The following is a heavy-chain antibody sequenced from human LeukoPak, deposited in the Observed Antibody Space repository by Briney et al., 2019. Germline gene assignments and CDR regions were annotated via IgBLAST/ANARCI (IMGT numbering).Heavy chain of an antibody. CDR3: TRDLTITGPIGY. D-gene: IGHD3-9*01. CDR2: IDPHTGGT. CDR1: GYTFTDYA. Sequence: ASVKVSCKTSGYTFTDYAIRWVRQAPGQGLEWVGRIDPHTGGTYSAQKFQGRVTLTRDASIDTAYTELSRLRSDDTAFYYCTRDLTITGPIGYWGQETLVTVSS. J-gene: IGHJ4*02. V-gene: IGHV1-2*06.